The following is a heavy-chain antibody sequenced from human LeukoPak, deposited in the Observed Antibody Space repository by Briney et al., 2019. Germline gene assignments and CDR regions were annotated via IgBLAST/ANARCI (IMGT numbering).Heavy chain of an antibody. CDR2: IYHSGTT. V-gene: IGHV4-39*07. CDR1: GGSISSRGYY. CDR3: ARPPDYNDYGAAFDF. Sequence: ASQTLSLTCTVSGGSISSRGYYWSWIRQPPGKGLEWIGSIYHSGTTYYNPSLKSRVTISVDTSKNQFSLKLSSVTAADTAVYYCARPPDYNDYGAAFDFWGQGTLVTVSS. J-gene: IGHJ4*02. D-gene: IGHD4-11*01.